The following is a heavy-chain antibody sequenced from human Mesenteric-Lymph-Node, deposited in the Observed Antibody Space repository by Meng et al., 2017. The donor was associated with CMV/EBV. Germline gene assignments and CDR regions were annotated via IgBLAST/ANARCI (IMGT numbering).Heavy chain of an antibody. CDR1: GFTFSDYY. V-gene: IGHV3-11*01. D-gene: IGHD6-6*01. J-gene: IGHJ4*02. Sequence: GGSLRLSCAASGFTFSDYYMSWIRQAPGKGLEWVSYISSSGNTIYYADSVKGRFTIFRDNAKNSLYLEMNSLRAEDTAVYYCARSTSSRTDYWGWGQGTLVTVSS. CDR2: ISSSGNTI. CDR3: ARSTSSRTDYWG.